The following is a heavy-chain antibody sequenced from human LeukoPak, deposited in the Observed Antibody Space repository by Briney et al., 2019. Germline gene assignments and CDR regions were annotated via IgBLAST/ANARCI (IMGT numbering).Heavy chain of an antibody. D-gene: IGHD1-26*01. J-gene: IGHJ4*02. CDR1: GFTFSSYW. Sequence: AGGSLRLSRAASGFTFSSYWMSWVRQAPGKGLEWVANIKQDGSEKYYVDSVKGRFTISRDNAKNSLYLQMNSLRAEDTAVYYCARVAGATIWAFDYWGQGTLVTVSS. CDR3: ARVAGATIWAFDY. CDR2: IKQDGSEK. V-gene: IGHV3-7*01.